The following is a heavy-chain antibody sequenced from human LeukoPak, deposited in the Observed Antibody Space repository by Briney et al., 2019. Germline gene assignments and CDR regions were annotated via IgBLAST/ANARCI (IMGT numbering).Heavy chain of an antibody. CDR2: INPNSGGT. CDR3: ARGLLWFRELLNYYFDY. D-gene: IGHD3-10*01. CDR1: GYTFTGYY. J-gene: IGHJ4*02. V-gene: IGHV1-2*02. Sequence: ASVKVSCKASGYTFTGYYMHWVRQAPGQGLEWMGWINPNSGGTNYAQKFQGRVTMTRDTSISTAYMELSRLRSDDTAVYYCARGLLWFRELLNYYFDYWGQGTLVTVSS.